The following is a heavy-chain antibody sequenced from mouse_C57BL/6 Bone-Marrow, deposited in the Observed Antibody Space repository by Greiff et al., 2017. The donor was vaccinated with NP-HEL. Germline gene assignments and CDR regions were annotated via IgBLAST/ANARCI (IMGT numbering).Heavy chain of an antibody. D-gene: IGHD1-1*01. CDR2: IDPSDSYT. J-gene: IGHJ1*03. CDR3: ALYYGRYWYFDV. Sequence: VQLQQPGAELVKPGASVKLSCKASGYTFTSYWMQWVKQRPGQGLEWIGEIDPSDSYTNYNQKLKGKATLTVDTSSSTAYMQLSSLTSEDSAVDYCALYYGRYWYFDVWGTGTTVTVSS. V-gene: IGHV1-50*01. CDR1: GYTFTSYW.